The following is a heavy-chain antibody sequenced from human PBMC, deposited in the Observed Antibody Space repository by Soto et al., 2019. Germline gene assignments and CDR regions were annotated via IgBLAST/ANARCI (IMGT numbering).Heavy chain of an antibody. V-gene: IGHV4-4*02. CDR3: VRLGYFTFDS. J-gene: IGHJ4*02. CDR1: GDSISNDNW. CDR2: IYHSGGT. D-gene: IGHD3-3*01. Sequence: QVQLQESGPGLVKPSGTLSLTCAVSGDSISNDNWWGWARQPPGKGLEWIGEIYHSGGTNYNPSLXXRVTVSVDVSTNQFSLILNSVTAADTAVYYCVRLGYFTFDSWGQGALVTVSS.